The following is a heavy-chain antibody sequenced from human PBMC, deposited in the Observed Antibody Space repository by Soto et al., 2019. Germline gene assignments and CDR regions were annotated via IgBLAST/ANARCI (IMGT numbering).Heavy chain of an antibody. D-gene: IGHD5-12*01. V-gene: IGHV3-23*01. Sequence: PWGSLRLSCAASGFTFSSYAMSWVRQAPGKGLEWVSAISGSGGSTYYADSVKGRFTISRDNSKNTLYLQMNSLRAEDTAVYYCAKEPRDGYNFPLDYWGQGTLVTVSS. CDR2: ISGSGGST. CDR1: GFTFSSYA. J-gene: IGHJ4*02. CDR3: AKEPRDGYNFPLDY.